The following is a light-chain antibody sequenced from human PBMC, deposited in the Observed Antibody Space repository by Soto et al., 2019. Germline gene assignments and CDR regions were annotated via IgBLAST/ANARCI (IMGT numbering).Light chain of an antibody. CDR3: LLTYSGARV. CDR2: DTN. Sequence: QAVVTQEPSLTVSPGGTVTLTCGSSTGGVTSGHYPYWFQQKPGQAPTTLIYDTNNKHSWTPARFSGSLLGGKAALTLSGAQPEDEAEYYCLLTYSGARVFGTGTKVTVL. CDR1: TGGVTSGHY. J-gene: IGLJ1*01. V-gene: IGLV7-46*01.